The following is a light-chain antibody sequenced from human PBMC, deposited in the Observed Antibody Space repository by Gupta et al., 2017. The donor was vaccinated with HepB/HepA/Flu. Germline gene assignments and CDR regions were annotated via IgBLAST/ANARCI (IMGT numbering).Light chain of an antibody. V-gene: IGKV3-11*01. CDR2: DAS. CDR3: QQRSNWPPRT. J-gene: IGKJ4*01. CDR1: QRVSTY. Sequence: EIVLTQSPATLSLSPGERATLSCRASQRVSTYLAWYQQKPGQAPRLLIYDASNRATGIPARFSGSGSGTDFTLTISSLEAEDFAVYYCQQRSNWPPRTFGGGTKVEIK.